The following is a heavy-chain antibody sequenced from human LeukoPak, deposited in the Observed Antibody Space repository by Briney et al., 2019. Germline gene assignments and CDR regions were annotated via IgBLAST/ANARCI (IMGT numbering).Heavy chain of an antibody. D-gene: IGHD2-2*01. V-gene: IGHV3-23*01. Sequence: GGSLRLSCAASGFTFSSYAMSWVRQAPGKGLEWVSAISGSGGSTYYADSVKGRFTISRDNSQNTLYLQMNSLRAEDTAVYYCAKYESLIVVVPAAIDYWGQGTLVTVSS. CDR3: AKYESLIVVVPAAIDY. CDR1: GFTFSSYA. J-gene: IGHJ4*02. CDR2: ISGSGGST.